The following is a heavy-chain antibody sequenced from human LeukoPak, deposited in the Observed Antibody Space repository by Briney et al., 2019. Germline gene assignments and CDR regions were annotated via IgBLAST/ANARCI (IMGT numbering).Heavy chain of an antibody. CDR3: TREGAYDSGTYGAGDY. CDR2: LNTGGNST. D-gene: IGHD3-10*01. Sequence: GGSLRLSCTASGFNFSNYWMHWVRQAPGKELVWVSRLNTGGNSTIYADSVKGRFIISRDNAKSTLYLQMYSLRADDTGVYYCTREGAYDSGTYGAGDYWGQGTLVTVSS. V-gene: IGHV3-74*01. CDR1: GFNFSNYW. J-gene: IGHJ4*02.